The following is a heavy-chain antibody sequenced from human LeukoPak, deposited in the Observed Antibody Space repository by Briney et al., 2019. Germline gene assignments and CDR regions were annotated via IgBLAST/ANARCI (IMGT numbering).Heavy chain of an antibody. CDR2: INAGNGNT. J-gene: IGHJ3*02. D-gene: IGHD3-9*01. CDR3: ARAYYDILTGRPEGFDAFDI. CDR1: GYTLTSYA. V-gene: IGHV1-3*01. Sequence: ASVKVSCKASGYTLTSYAMHWVRQAPGQRLEWMGWINAGNGNTKYSQKFQGRVTITRDTSASTAYMELSSLRSEDTAVYYCARAYYDILTGRPEGFDAFDIWGQGTMVTVSS.